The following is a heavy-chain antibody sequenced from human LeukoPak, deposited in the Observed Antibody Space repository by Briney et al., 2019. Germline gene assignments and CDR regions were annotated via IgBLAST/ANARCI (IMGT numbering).Heavy chain of an antibody. CDR1: GGSFSGYY. CDR2: INHSGST. V-gene: IGHV4-34*01. Sequence: PSETLSLTCAVYGGSFSGYYWSWIRQPPGKGLEWIGEINHSGSTNYNPSLKSRVTISVDTSKNQFSLKLSSVTAADTAVYYCARVDVDTAMVVFDYWGQGTLVTVSS. CDR3: ARVDVDTAMVVFDY. D-gene: IGHD5-18*01. J-gene: IGHJ4*02.